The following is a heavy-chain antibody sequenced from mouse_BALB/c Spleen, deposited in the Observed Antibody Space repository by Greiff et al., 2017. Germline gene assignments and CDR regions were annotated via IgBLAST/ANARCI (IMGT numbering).Heavy chain of an antibody. D-gene: IGHD2-4*01. CDR2: INPSTGYT. CDR1: GYTFTSYW. J-gene: IGHJ2*01. V-gene: IGHV1-7*01. Sequence: QVQLQQSGAELAQPGASVKMSCKASGYTFTSYWMHWVKQRPGQGLEWIGYINPSTGYTEYNQKFKDKATLTADKSSSTAYMQLSSLTSEDSAVYYCARGPYYEYDVGYWGQGTTLTVSS. CDR3: ARGPYYEYDVGY.